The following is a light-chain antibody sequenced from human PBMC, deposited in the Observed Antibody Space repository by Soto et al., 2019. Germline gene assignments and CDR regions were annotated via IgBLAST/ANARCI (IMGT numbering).Light chain of an antibody. CDR3: QHYNGY. J-gene: IGKJ2*01. V-gene: IGKV1-5*01. CDR2: DAS. CDR1: QNIRSW. Sequence: DMPMTQSPTTLSASVGDRVTITCRASQNIRSWLAWYQQKPGKAPKVLIYDASTLESGVPSRFSGSGFGTEFTLTISSLQPDDFATYYCQHYNGYFGQGTKLGIK.